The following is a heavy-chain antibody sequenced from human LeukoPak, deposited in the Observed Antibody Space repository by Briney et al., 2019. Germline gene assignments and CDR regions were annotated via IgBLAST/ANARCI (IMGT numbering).Heavy chain of an antibody. CDR1: GFTFSSYA. D-gene: IGHD2-15*01. CDR2: INVSGGST. V-gene: IGHV3-23*01. Sequence: GGSLRLSCAASGFTFSSYAMSWVRQAPGKGLEWVSTINVSGGSTYYAVSVKGRFTISRDNSKNTLYLQMNSLRAEDMAIYYCAKYGRSGYSSGMDVWGQGTTVTVSS. CDR3: AKYGRSGYSSGMDV. J-gene: IGHJ6*02.